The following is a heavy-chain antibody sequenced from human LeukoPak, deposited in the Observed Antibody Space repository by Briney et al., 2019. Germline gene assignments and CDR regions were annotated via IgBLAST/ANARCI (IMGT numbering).Heavy chain of an antibody. CDR3: TKGDYYGSGSTFKNGMDV. Sequence: GGSLRLSCAASGFTFSSYAMSWVRQAPGKGLEWVSAVTASAGNTYYADSVKGRFTISRDNSKNTLYLQVNSLRAEDTAVYYCTKGDYYGSGSTFKNGMDVWGQGTTVTVSS. V-gene: IGHV3-23*01. J-gene: IGHJ6*02. D-gene: IGHD3-10*01. CDR2: VTASAGNT. CDR1: GFTFSSYA.